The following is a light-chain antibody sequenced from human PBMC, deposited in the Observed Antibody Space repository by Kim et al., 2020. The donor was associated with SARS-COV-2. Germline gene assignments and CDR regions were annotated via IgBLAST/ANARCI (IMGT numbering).Light chain of an antibody. J-gene: IGLJ3*02. Sequence: QYVLTQPPSVSAAPRQRVTISCSGSNSNIGNNAVNWYQQFPGKAPKLLIYSDDLLPSGISDRFSGSKSGTSASLAISGLQSEDEADYYCAAWDDSLPGWVLGGGTQLTVL. CDR3: AAWDDSLPGWV. V-gene: IGLV1-36*01. CDR1: NSNIGNNA. CDR2: SDD.